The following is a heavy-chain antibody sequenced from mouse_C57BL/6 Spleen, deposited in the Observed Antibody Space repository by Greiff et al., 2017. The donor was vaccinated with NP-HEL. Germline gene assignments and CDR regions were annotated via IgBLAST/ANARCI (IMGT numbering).Heavy chain of an antibody. CDR3: ARGSNYAAMDY. J-gene: IGHJ4*01. V-gene: IGHV1-53*01. D-gene: IGHD2-5*01. Sequence: QVQLQQSGTELVKPGASVKLSCKASGYTFTSYWMHWVKQRPGQGLEWIGNINPSNGGTNYNEKFKSKATLTVDKSSSTAYMQLSSLTSEDSAVYYRARGSNYAAMDYWGQGTSVTVSS. CDR2: INPSNGGT. CDR1: GYTFTSYW.